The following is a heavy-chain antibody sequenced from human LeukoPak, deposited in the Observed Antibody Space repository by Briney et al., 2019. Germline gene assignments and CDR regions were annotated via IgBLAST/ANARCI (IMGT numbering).Heavy chain of an antibody. CDR3: ARGEYSNGYPYRLDS. CDR2: INPKSGDA. CDR1: GSTFSDYH. J-gene: IGHJ4*02. V-gene: IGHV1-2*02. D-gene: IGHD3-16*01. Sequence: ASMKVSCKASGSTFSDYHINWVRQASGQGPEWMGWINPKSGDASYNQAFQGRVTMTRDTSISTAYMELNRLRSDDTAMYYCARGEYSNGYPYRLDSWGQGTLVTVSS.